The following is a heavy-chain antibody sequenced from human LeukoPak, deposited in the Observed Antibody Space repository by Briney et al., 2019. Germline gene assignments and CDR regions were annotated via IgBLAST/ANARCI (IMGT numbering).Heavy chain of an antibody. V-gene: IGHV3-30-3*01. CDR3: ARGDILPH. CDR2: ISYDGSNK. J-gene: IGHJ4*02. CDR1: GFTFSSYA. Sequence: GSLRLSCAASGFTFSSYAMHWVRQAPGKGLEWVAVISYDGSNKYYADSVKGRFTISRDNSKNTLYLQMNSLRAEDTAVYYCARGDILPHWGQGTLVTVSS. D-gene: IGHD3-3*02.